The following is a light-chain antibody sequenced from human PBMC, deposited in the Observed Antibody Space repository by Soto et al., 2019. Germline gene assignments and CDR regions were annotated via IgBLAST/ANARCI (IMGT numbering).Light chain of an antibody. J-gene: IGLJ7*01. CDR2: NNI. CDR1: TSNVGTNS. V-gene: IGLV1-44*01. Sequence: QSVLTQPPSASGTPGQRVTISCSGSTSNVGTNSVIWYQQLPGLAPKLLLYNNIYRPSGVPDRFSGSKSGTSASLAISGLQAEDEADYYCAAWDDSLDGHAVFGGGTQLTV. CDR3: AAWDDSLDGHAV.